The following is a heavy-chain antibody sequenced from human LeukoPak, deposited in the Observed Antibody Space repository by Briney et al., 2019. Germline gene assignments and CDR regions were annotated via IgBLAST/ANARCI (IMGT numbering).Heavy chain of an antibody. CDR3: AKSWGGWLQSSFDY. CDR2: ISYDGSNK. Sequence: GGSLRLSCAASGFTFSSYGMHWVRQAPGKGLEWVAVISYDGSNKYYADSVKGRFTISRDNSKNTLYLQMNSLRAEDTAVYYCAKSWGGWLQSSFDYWGQGTLVTVSS. D-gene: IGHD5-24*01. CDR1: GFTFSSYG. J-gene: IGHJ4*02. V-gene: IGHV3-30*18.